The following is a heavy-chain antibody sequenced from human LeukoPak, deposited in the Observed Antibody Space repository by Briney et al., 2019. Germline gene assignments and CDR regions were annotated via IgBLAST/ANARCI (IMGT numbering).Heavy chain of an antibody. D-gene: IGHD2-8*01. CDR1: GYTFTSYH. CDR3: ARDYVDDIPMIKDY. CDR2: INLSGGST. J-gene: IGHJ4*02. Sequence: ASVKVSCKASGYTFTSYHMHWVRQAPGQGLEWMGKINLSGGSTTYAQKFQGRVTMTRDTSTNTVYMELSSLRSEDTAVYYCARDYVDDIPMIKDYWGQGTLVTVSS. V-gene: IGHV1-46*01.